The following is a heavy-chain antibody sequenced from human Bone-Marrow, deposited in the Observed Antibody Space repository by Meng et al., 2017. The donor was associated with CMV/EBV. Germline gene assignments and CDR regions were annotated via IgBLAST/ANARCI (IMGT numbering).Heavy chain of an antibody. V-gene: IGHV3-74*01. CDR2: INSDGSST. CDR1: GFTFSSYW. CDR3: ARAPGSHIDY. D-gene: IGHD3-10*01. J-gene: IGHJ4*02. Sequence: GESLKISCAASGFTFSSYWMHWVRQAPGKGLVWVSRINSDGSSTSYADSVKGRFTISRDNSKNTLYLQMNSLRTEDTAVYYCARAPGSHIDYWGQGTLVTVSS.